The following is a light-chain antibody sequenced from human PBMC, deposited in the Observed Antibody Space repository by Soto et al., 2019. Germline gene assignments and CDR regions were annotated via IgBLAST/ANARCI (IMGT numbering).Light chain of an antibody. Sequence: EIVLTQSPGTLSLSPGERATLSCRASQSVSSSYLAWYQQKPGQAPRLLIYGASSRATGIPDRFSGSGSGKAFALTISSLEPEDFAVYYCQQYGSSPWTFGQGTKVEIK. CDR1: QSVSSSY. J-gene: IGKJ1*01. CDR2: GAS. V-gene: IGKV3-20*01. CDR3: QQYGSSPWT.